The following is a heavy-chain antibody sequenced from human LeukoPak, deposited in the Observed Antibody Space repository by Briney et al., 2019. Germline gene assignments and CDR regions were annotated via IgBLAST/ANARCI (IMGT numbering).Heavy chain of an antibody. CDR3: AKIRFLEEGVFDI. D-gene: IGHD3-3*01. J-gene: IGHJ3*02. V-gene: IGHV3-33*06. Sequence: HPGRSLRLSCAASGFTFSSYGTHWVRQAPGKGQEWVAVIWYDGSNKYYADSVKGRFTISRDNSKNTLYLQMNSLRAEDTAVYYCAKIRFLEEGVFDIWGQGTMVTVSS. CDR1: GFTFSSYG. CDR2: IWYDGSNK.